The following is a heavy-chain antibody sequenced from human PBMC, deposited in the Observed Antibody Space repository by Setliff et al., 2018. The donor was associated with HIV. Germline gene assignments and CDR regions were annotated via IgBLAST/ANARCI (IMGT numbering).Heavy chain of an antibody. CDR1: GGSISSSGYY. D-gene: IGHD3-10*01. V-gene: IGHV4-39*01. CDR3: ARQPLYFGEPYYFDY. Sequence: SETLSLTCTVSGGSISSSGYYWSWIRQPPGKGLEWIGSISQSGTTYYSPSLRNRVTISVDTSRNRFSLKLGSVSASDTANYYCARQPLYFGEPYYFDYWGLGTLVTVSS. CDR2: ISQSGTT. J-gene: IGHJ4*02.